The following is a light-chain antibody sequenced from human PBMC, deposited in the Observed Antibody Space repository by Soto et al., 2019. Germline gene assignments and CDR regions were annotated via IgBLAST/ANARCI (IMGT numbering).Light chain of an antibody. J-gene: IGLJ2*01. CDR2: DVI. V-gene: IGLV2-11*01. CDR3: SSYAGSYTLV. Sequence: QSALTQPRSVSGSPGQSVTISCTGTSSDVGAYSYVSWYQQHPGKAPELMIYDVIKRPSGVPDRFSGSKSGNTASLTISGIQAEDEADYYYSSYAGSYTLVFGGGTKLTVL. CDR1: SSDVGAYSY.